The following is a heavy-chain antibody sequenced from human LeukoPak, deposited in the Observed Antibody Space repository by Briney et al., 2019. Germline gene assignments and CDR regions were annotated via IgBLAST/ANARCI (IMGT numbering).Heavy chain of an antibody. V-gene: IGHV3-48*01. CDR1: GFTFVSHG. Sequence: GGSLRLSCAASGFTFVSHGMIWVRQAPGKGLEWLSYISPGSTTINSADSVKDRFTTSRDKVKSSLFLQMNSLRAEDTAVYYCARVRGPTVTTMYFDYWGQGALVTVPS. CDR3: ARVRGPTVTTMYFDY. CDR2: ISPGSTTI. J-gene: IGHJ4*02. D-gene: IGHD4-17*01.